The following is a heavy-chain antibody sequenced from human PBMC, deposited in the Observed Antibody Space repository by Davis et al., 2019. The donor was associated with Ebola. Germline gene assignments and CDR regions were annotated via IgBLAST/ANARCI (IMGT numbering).Heavy chain of an antibody. CDR3: ARDGPSAWNTAQYFQH. CDR1: GYTFSTNW. Sequence: GESLKISCAASGYTFSTNWMHWVRQGPGKGLVWVSMISSDGTITRYADSVKGRFSISRDNAKNSVYLRMNSLRVEDTAVYYCARDGPSAWNTAQYFQHWSQGTLVTVSS. CDR2: ISSDGTIT. D-gene: IGHD1/OR15-1a*01. V-gene: IGHV3-74*01. J-gene: IGHJ1*01.